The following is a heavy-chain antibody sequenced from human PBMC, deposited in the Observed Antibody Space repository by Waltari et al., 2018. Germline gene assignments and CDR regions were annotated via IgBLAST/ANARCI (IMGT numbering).Heavy chain of an antibody. D-gene: IGHD3-10*01. Sequence: EVQLVQSGAEVKKPGESLKISCKGSGSTFTTYWIGWVRQMPGKGLEWLGIIYPIDSDTIYSPSFQGQVSISVDKSISTAYLQWSSLRASDTAMYYCARLVGGSGGTVVNWFDPWGQGTLVTVSS. J-gene: IGHJ5*02. CDR2: IYPIDSDT. V-gene: IGHV5-51*01. CDR1: GSTFTTYW. CDR3: ARLVGGSGGTVVNWFDP.